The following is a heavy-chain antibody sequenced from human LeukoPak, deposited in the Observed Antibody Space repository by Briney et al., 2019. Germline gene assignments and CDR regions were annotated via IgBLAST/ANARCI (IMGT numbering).Heavy chain of an antibody. CDR1: GFTFSSYG. D-gene: IGHD6-6*01. CDR3: AKDARPVSYNWFDP. J-gene: IGHJ5*02. Sequence: GGSLRLSCAASGFTFSSYGMHWVRQAPGKGLEWVAVIWYDGSNKYYADSVKGRFTISRDNSKNTLYLQMNSLRAEDTAVYYCAKDARPVSYNWFDPWGQGTLVTVSS. V-gene: IGHV3-30*02. CDR2: IWYDGSNK.